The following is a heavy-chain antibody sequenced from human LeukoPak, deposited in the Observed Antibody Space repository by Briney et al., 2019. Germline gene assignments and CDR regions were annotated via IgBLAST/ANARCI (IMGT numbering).Heavy chain of an antibody. V-gene: IGHV1-2*06. CDR3: VRDHDILAGYPTDY. CDR2: INPNSGAT. J-gene: IGHJ4*02. Sequence: ASVKVSCKPSGYTFTDYYMYWVHRAPGQGLEWVGRINPNSGATNYPQQFQVRVTMTRNTSISTAYMEPSRLRSDDTAVYYGVRDHDILAGYPTDYWGQGTLVTVSS. CDR1: GYTFTDYY. D-gene: IGHD3-9*01.